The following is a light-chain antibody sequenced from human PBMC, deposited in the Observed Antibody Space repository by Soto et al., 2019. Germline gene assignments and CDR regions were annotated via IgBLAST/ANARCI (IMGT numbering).Light chain of an antibody. CDR2: GAS. Sequence: EIVLTQYPGTLSLSPGERATLSCRASQRFTNSYLAWYQQKPGQAPRLLIDGASSRATGIPDMFSGSVSGTDVTLTISRLEPEVFAVYYCQQYGTFFGRGTKVDIK. J-gene: IGKJ3*01. CDR1: QRFTNSY. CDR3: QQYGTF. V-gene: IGKV3-20*01.